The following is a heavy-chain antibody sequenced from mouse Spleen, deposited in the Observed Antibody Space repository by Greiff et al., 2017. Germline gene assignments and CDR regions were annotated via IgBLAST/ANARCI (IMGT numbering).Heavy chain of an antibody. Sequence: VHVKQSGPELVKPGASVKISCKASGYSFTGYYMNWVKQSPEKSLEWIGEINPSTGGTTYNQKFKAKATLTVDKSSSTAYMQLKSLTSEDSAVYYCAKLGLRYFDYWGQGTTLTVSS. CDR3: AKLGLRYFDY. J-gene: IGHJ2*01. V-gene: IGHV1-42*01. D-gene: IGHD4-1*01. CDR2: INPSTGGT. CDR1: GYSFTGYY.